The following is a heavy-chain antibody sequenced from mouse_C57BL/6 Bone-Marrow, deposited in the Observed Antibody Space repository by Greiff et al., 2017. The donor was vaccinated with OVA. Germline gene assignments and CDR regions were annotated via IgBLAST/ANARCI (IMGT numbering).Heavy chain of an antibody. CDR1: GYTFTSYG. Sequence: QVQLKESGAELARPGASVKLSCKASGYTFTSYGISWVKQRTGQGLEWIGEIYPRSGNTYYNEKFKGKATLTADKSSSTAYMELRSLTSEDSAVYFCAREGLTTVVARGGDWYFDVWGTGTTVTVSS. CDR3: AREGLTTVVARGGDWYFDV. J-gene: IGHJ1*03. D-gene: IGHD1-1*01. CDR2: IYPRSGNT. V-gene: IGHV1-81*01.